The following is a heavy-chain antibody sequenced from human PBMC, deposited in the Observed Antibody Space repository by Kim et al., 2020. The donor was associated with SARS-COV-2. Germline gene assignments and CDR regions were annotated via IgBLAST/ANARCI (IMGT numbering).Heavy chain of an antibody. CDR1: GFPFHDHY. CDR2: ITSSGLST. CDR3: ATAWGITTWNHFDH. Sequence: GGSLRLSCVVSGFPFHDHYMTWIRQAPGKRLEWISYITSSGLSTSYADPVRGRFTVSRDNAKNLLYLQMNSLRADDTSMYYCATAWGITTWNHFDHWGLG. V-gene: IGHV3-11*01. D-gene: IGHD1-1*01. J-gene: IGHJ4*02.